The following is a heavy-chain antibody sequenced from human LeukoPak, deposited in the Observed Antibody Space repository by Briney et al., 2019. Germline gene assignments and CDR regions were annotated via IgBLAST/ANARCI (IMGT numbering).Heavy chain of an antibody. CDR2: IYHSGST. Sequence: SETLSLTCTVSGYSISSGYYWGWIRQPPGKGLEWIGSIYHSGSTYYNPSLKSRVTISVDTSKNQFSLKVSSVTAADTAVYYCARVAAARRREHDYWGQGTLVTVSS. V-gene: IGHV4-38-2*02. CDR3: ARVAAARRREHDY. D-gene: IGHD6-6*01. J-gene: IGHJ4*02. CDR1: GYSISSGYY.